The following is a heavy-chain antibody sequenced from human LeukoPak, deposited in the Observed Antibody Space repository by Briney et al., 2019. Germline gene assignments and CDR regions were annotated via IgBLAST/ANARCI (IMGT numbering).Heavy chain of an antibody. CDR2: IYHSGST. D-gene: IGHD4-11*01. V-gene: IGHV4-39*07. Sequence: SETLSLTCTISGDSIRSGSYYWGWIRQPPGKGLEWIGEIYHSGSTNYNPSLKSRVTISVDKSKNQFSLKLSSVTAADTAVYYCARCDYSNYYYYYGMDVWGQGTTVTVSS. J-gene: IGHJ6*02. CDR3: ARCDYSNYYYYYGMDV. CDR1: GDSIRSGSYY.